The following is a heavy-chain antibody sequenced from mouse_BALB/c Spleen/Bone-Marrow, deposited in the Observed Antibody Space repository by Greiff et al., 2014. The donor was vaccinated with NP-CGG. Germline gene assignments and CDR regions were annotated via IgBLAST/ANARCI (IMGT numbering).Heavy chain of an antibody. CDR1: GFKFKDTH. D-gene: IGHD1-1*01. V-gene: IGHV14-3*02. Sequence: EVQLQQSGAELVKPGASVKLSCTASGFKFKDTHMHWVKQRPEQGLEWIGRIDPASGDTKYDPKFQGKAAITGDTSSNTAYLQLSSLTSEDTAVYYCSRDYGCPAWFAYWGQGTLVTVSA. CDR2: IDPASGDT. CDR3: SRDYGCPAWFAY. J-gene: IGHJ3*01.